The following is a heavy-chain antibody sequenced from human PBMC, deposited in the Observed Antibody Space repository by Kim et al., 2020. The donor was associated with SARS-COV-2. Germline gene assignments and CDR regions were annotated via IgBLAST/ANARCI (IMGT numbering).Heavy chain of an antibody. CDR1: GFTFSSYD. Sequence: GGSLRLSCAASGFTFSSYDMHWVRQATGKGLEWVSAIGTAGDTYYPGSVKGRFTISRENAKNSLYLQMNSLRAGDTAVYYCARRKWIGSYVCYYFDYWGQGTLVTVSA. J-gene: IGHJ4*02. CDR2: IGTAGDT. CDR3: ARRKWIGSYVCYYFDY. D-gene: IGHD1-26*01. V-gene: IGHV3-13*04.